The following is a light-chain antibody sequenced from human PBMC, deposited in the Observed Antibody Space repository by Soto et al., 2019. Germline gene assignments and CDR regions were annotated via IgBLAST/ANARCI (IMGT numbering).Light chain of an antibody. CDR3: QNYNSAPVT. J-gene: IGKJ5*01. CDR2: IAS. Sequence: DIQMTQSPSSLSASVGDRVTIPCRASQDIANYLAWYQQKPGKVPKLLIYIASTLQSGVPSRFSGSGSGTDFSLTINSLQPDDVAIYYCQNYNSAPVTFGQGTRLEIK. V-gene: IGKV1-27*01. CDR1: QDIANY.